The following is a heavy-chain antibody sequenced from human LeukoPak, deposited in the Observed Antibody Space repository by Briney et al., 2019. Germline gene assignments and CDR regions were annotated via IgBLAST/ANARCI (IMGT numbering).Heavy chain of an antibody. D-gene: IGHD2-2*01. V-gene: IGHV3-7*01. CDR1: GFTVSDNY. CDR3: AREVPGVMVAFDL. Sequence: PGRSLRLSCAASGFTVSDNYMSWVRQAPGKGLEWLANIEKHGSADYYVDSVKGRFTISRDNAKNSLSLQLDSLRVEDTAVYYCAREVPGVMVAFDLWGQGTMVTVSP. CDR2: IEKHGSAD. J-gene: IGHJ3*01.